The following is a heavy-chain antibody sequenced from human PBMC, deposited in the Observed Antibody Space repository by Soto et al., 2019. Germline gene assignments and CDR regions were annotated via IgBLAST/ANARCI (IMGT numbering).Heavy chain of an antibody. J-gene: IGHJ6*02. V-gene: IGHV1-69*12. Sequence: QVQLVQSGAEVKKPGSSVKVSCKASGGTFSSYAISWVRQAPGQGLEWMGGIIPIFGTANYAQKFQGRVTITADESTSTAYMELSSLRSEDTAVYYCAREGGTVEQLDFYYYYGMDVWGQGTTVTVSS. CDR2: IIPIFGTA. CDR1: GGTFSSYA. CDR3: AREGGTVEQLDFYYYYGMDV. D-gene: IGHD6-6*01.